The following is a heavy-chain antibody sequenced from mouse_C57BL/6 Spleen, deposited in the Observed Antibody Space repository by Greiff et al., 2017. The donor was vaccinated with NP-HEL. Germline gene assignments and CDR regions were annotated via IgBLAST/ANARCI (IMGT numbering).Heavy chain of an antibody. Sequence: VQLQQSGAELARPGASVKLSCKASGYTFTSYGISWVKQRTGQGLEWIGEIYPRSGNTYYNEKFKGKATLTADKSSSTAYMELRSLTSEDSAVDLCERGITTVVAEAYWGQGTLVTVSA. CDR2: IYPRSGNT. D-gene: IGHD1-1*01. J-gene: IGHJ3*01. V-gene: IGHV1-81*01. CDR3: ERGITTVVAEAY. CDR1: GYTFTSYG.